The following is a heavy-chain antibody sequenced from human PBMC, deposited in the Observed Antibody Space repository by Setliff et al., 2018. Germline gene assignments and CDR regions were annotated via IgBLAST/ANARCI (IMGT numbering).Heavy chain of an antibody. D-gene: IGHD3-10*01. V-gene: IGHV3-7*01. CDR2: IKQDGSEK. CDR3: ARELTTYYYDAFDI. Sequence: PGGSLRLSCAASGFTFSSYWMSWVRQAPGKGLEWVANIKQDGSEKYYVDSVKGRFTISRDNAKNSLYLQMNSLRAEDTAVYYCARELTTYYYDAFDIWGQGTMVTVSS. J-gene: IGHJ3*02. CDR1: GFTFSSYW.